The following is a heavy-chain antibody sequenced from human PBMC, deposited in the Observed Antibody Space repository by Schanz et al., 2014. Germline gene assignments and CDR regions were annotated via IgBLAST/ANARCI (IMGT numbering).Heavy chain of an antibody. V-gene: IGHV3-NL1*01. J-gene: IGHJ4*02. D-gene: IGHD2-15*01. CDR2: ISHSGGSK. CDR3: ARDRGYCSGGSCLTFDY. Sequence: VKLVESGGGAVRPGGSLRLSCAASGFTLSSYWMHWVRQVPGKGLEWVSSISHSGGSKYYADSVEGRFTISRDNSRNTLYLQMNSLRTEDTAVYYCARDRGYCSGGSCLTFDYWGQGTLVTVSS. CDR1: GFTLSSYW.